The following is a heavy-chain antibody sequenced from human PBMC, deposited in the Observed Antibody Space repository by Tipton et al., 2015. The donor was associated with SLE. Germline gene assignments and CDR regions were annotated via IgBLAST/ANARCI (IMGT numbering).Heavy chain of an antibody. V-gene: IGHV3-11*06. J-gene: IGHJ3*02. CDR1: GFTFSDYY. Sequence: SLRLSCAASGFTFSDYYMSWIRQAPGKGLEWVSYISSSSSYTSYADSVKGRFTISRDNAKNSLYLQMNSLRAEDTAVYYCARRLLWFGELTHDAFDIWGQGTMVTVSS. D-gene: IGHD3-10*01. CDR3: ARRLLWFGELTHDAFDI. CDR2: ISSSSSYT.